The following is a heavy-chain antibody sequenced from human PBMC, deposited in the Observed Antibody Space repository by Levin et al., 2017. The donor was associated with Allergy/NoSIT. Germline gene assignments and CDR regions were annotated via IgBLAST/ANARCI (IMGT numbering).Heavy chain of an antibody. CDR2: FDPKDGET. CDR1: GYTLTKSS. CDR3: ATDYGDNLCDAFDV. V-gene: IGHV1-24*01. Sequence: RGESLKISCKVSGYTLTKSSMHWVRQAPGKGLEWMGAFDPKDGETIYAQKFQGRVTMTEATSTNTAYMELSSLTSDDTAVYYCATDYGDNLCDAFDVWGQGRLVAVSS. J-gene: IGHJ3*01. D-gene: IGHD4-17*01.